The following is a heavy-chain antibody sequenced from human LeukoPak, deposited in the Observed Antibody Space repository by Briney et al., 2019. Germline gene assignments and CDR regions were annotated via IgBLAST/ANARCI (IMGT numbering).Heavy chain of an antibody. CDR3: ARGFIGTGGDY. Sequence: GASVTVSCTASGYTFTGYYMHWVRQAPGQGLEWMGWINPNSGDTNYAQKFQGRVTITTDTSISTAYMELSGLISDDTAVYFCARGFIGTGGDYWGQGTLVTVSS. CDR1: GYTFTGYY. J-gene: IGHJ4*02. V-gene: IGHV1-2*02. CDR2: INPNSGDT. D-gene: IGHD1-1*01.